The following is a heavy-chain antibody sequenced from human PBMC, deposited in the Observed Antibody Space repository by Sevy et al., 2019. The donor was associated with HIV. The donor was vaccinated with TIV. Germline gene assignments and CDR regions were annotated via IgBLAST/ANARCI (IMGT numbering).Heavy chain of an antibody. CDR2: ISNSGSNI. CDR1: GFTFSSYE. D-gene: IGHD4-17*01. J-gene: IGHJ4*02. Sequence: GGSLRLSCTASGFTFSSYEMNWVRQAPGKGLEWVSYISNSGSNINYSDSVKGRFPISRDNAKNSLYLQMNSLRAEDTAVYYCARDLPPSATTVAHFDYWGRGTLVTVSS. CDR3: ARDLPPSATTVAHFDY. V-gene: IGHV3-48*03.